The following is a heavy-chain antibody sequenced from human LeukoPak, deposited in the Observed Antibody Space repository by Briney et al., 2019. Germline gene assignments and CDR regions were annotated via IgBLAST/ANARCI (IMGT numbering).Heavy chain of an antibody. Sequence: PSETLSLTCTVSGYSISSGYYWGWIRQPPGKGLEWIGSIYHSGSTYYNPSLKSRVTISVDTSKNQFSLKLSSVTAADTAVYYCARDWREGTTTVTLWAGSSEYYFDYWGQGTLVTVSS. D-gene: IGHD4-17*01. CDR1: GYSISSGYY. CDR3: ARDWREGTTTVTLWAGSSEYYFDY. CDR2: IYHSGST. J-gene: IGHJ4*02. V-gene: IGHV4-38-2*02.